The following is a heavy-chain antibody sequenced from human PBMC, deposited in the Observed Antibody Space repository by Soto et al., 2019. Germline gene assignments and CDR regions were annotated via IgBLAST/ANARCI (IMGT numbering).Heavy chain of an antibody. CDR1: GDSISSGDDN. J-gene: IGHJ5*02. CDR2: IYYSGST. V-gene: IGHV4-30-4*08. D-gene: IGHD3-10*01. CDR3: ARGTKSAYNWLDP. Sequence: SETLSLTCTVSGDSISSGDDNWNWIRQPPGKGLEWLGYIYYSGSTYYNPSLKSRVIISVDRSRTQFSLSLRSVTARDTAVYYCARGTKSAYNWLDPWSQGTLVTVSS.